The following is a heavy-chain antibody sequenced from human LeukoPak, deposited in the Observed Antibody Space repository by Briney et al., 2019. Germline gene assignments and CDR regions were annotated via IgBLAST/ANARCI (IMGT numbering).Heavy chain of an antibody. CDR3: ARGYCSSTSCYEKWFDP. Sequence: PSETLSLTCTVSGVSISSGSYYWSWIRQPAGKGLEWIGRIYTSGSTNYNPSLKSRVTISVDTSKNQFSLKLSSVTAADTAVYYCARGYCSSTSCYEKWFDPWGQGTLVTVSS. D-gene: IGHD2-2*01. CDR2: IYTSGST. J-gene: IGHJ5*02. CDR1: GVSISSGSYY. V-gene: IGHV4-61*02.